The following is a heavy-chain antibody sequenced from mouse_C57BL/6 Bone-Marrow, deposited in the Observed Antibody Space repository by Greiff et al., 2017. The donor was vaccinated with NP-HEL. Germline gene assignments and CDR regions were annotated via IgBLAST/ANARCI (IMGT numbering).Heavy chain of an antibody. J-gene: IGHJ4*01. CDR3: AMFITTVVADAMDY. D-gene: IGHD1-1*01. V-gene: IGHV1-39*01. CDR2: INPNYGTT. Sequence: VQLQQSGPELVKPGASVKISCKASGYSFTDYNMNWVKQSNGKSLEWIGVINPNYGTTSYNQKFKGKATLTVDQSSSTAYMQLNSLTSEDSAVYYCAMFITTVVADAMDYWGQGTSVTVSS. CDR1: GYSFTDYN.